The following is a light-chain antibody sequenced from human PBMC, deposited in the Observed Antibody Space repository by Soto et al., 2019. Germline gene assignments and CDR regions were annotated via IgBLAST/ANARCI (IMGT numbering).Light chain of an antibody. Sequence: EIVMTQYPVTLSVSPGERATLSCRASQSVSSNLAWYQQKPGQAPRLLIYGASTRATGIPDRFSGSGSGTEFTLSISSLQSEDFAVYYCQQYYNWPRTFGQGTKVDIK. CDR2: GAS. CDR1: QSVSSN. V-gene: IGKV3-15*01. J-gene: IGKJ1*01. CDR3: QQYYNWPRT.